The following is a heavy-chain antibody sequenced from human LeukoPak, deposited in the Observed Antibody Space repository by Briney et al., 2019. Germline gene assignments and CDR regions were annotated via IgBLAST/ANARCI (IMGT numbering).Heavy chain of an antibody. V-gene: IGHV1-69*05. Sequence: ASVKVSCKASGGTFSNYAISWVRQAPGQGLEWMGGIIPIFGTANYAQKFQGRVTITTDESTSTAYMELSSLRSEDTAVYYCASDDGMAAAFVYYYYYMDVWGKGTTVTVSS. CDR1: GGTFSNYA. D-gene: IGHD6-13*01. CDR2: IIPIFGTA. CDR3: ASDDGMAAAFVYYYYYMDV. J-gene: IGHJ6*03.